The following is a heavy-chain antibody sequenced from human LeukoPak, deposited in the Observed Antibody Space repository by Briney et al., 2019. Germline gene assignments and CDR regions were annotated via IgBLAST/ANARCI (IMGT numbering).Heavy chain of an antibody. J-gene: IGHJ4*02. CDR3: ARNRQFDY. V-gene: IGHV3-7*01. Sequence: PGGSLRLSCAASGFTFSTYWMSWVRQAPGKGLEWVANIKQDGSEKYYVGSVKGRFTVSRDNAENSVSLQMNSLRAEDTAVYYCARNRQFDYWGQGTLVTVSS. CDR1: GFTFSTYW. CDR2: IKQDGSEK.